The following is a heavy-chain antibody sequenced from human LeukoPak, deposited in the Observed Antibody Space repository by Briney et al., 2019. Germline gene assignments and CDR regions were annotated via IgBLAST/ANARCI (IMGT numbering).Heavy chain of an antibody. CDR3: AKFRGYSYGPIGY. CDR1: GFTFSRYS. CDR2: ISTSSSYI. Sequence: GGSLRLSCAVSGFTFSRYSMNWVRQAPGKGLEWVSFISTSSSYIYYADSVKGRFTISRDNAKNSLYLQMNSLRAEDTAVYYCAKFRGYSYGPIGYWGQGTLVTVSS. J-gene: IGHJ4*02. V-gene: IGHV3-21*04. D-gene: IGHD5-18*01.